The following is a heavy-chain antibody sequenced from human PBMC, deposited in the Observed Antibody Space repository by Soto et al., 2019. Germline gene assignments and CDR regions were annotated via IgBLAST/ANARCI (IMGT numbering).Heavy chain of an antibody. CDR1: GGSITRGGYY. Sequence: SETLSLTCTVSGGSITRGGYYWSWIRQPPGKGLEWIGYIYYSGSTNYNPSLKSRVTISVDTSKNQFSLKLSSVTAADTAVYYYARVPDYWGQGTLVTVSS. CDR3: ARVPDY. CDR2: IYYSGST. J-gene: IGHJ4*02. V-gene: IGHV4-61*08.